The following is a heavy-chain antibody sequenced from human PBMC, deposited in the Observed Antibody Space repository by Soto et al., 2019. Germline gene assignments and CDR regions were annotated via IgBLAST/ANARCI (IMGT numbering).Heavy chain of an antibody. J-gene: IGHJ4*02. D-gene: IGHD2-15*01. CDR1: GGSTNTYH. CDR3: ARRFCSGGSCYWGFDY. V-gene: IGHV4-59*01. Sequence: SESLSLTCTVSGGSTNTYHWSWIRQPPGKGLEWIGDIYFTGTTNYNPSLKSRVTMSEDTSKNQFSLRLSSVTAADTAVYYCARRFCSGGSCYWGFDYWGQGTLVTVSS. CDR2: IYFTGTT.